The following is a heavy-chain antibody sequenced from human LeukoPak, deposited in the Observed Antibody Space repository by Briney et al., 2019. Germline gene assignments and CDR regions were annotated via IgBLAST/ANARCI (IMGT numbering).Heavy chain of an antibody. CDR2: VNEHGSNT. D-gene: IGHD5-24*01. CDR1: GFTFNQFW. CDR3: ALMAKPHLFDS. Sequence: GGSLRLSCEASGFTFNQFWMHWVRQAPGKGLVWVSRVNEHGSNTHYAGAVKGRYTVSRDNAKNSLYLQMNSLRAEDTAVYYCALMAKPHLFDSWGQGTLVTVSS. J-gene: IGHJ4*02. V-gene: IGHV3-74*01.